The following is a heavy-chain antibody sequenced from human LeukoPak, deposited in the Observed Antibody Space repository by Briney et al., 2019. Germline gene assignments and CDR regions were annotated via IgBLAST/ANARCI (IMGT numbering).Heavy chain of an antibody. J-gene: IGHJ4*02. CDR3: ARGRAAMGPYFDY. D-gene: IGHD5-18*01. V-gene: IGHV3-48*03. CDR2: ISSSGSTI. Sequence: GGSLRLSCAASGFTFSSYEMNWVRQAPGKGLEWVSYISSSGSTIYYADSVKGRFTISRDNAKNSLYLQMNGLRAEDTAVYYCARGRAAMGPYFDYWGQGTLVTVSS. CDR1: GFTFSSYE.